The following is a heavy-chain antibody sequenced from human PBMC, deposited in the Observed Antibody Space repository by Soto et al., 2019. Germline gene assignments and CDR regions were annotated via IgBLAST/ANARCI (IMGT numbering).Heavy chain of an antibody. J-gene: IGHJ4*02. CDR3: ARAGYTGNSRLFDY. V-gene: IGHV4-30-4*01. D-gene: IGHD3-9*01. CDR2: IYHSGIT. CDR1: GGSIGSGNYY. Sequence: SETLSLTCSVSGGSIGSGNYYWSWIRHPPGKGLEWIGYIYHSGITYYNPSLNSRVTISVDMSKNQFSLRLSSVTAADTAVYYCARAGYTGNSRLFDYWGQGVLVAVSS.